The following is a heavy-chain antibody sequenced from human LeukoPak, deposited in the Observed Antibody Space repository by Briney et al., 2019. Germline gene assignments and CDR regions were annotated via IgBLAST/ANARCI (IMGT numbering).Heavy chain of an antibody. CDR1: GFTFSSYE. CDR2: IKQDGSEK. J-gene: IGHJ4*02. V-gene: IGHV3-7*05. CDR3: ARDGFGNPLGY. Sequence: GGSLRLSCAASGFTFSSYEMNWVRQAPGKGLEWVANIKQDGSEKYYVDSVKGRFTISRDNAKNSLYLQMNSLRAEDTAVYYCARDGFGNPLGYWGQGALVTVSS. D-gene: IGHD4-23*01.